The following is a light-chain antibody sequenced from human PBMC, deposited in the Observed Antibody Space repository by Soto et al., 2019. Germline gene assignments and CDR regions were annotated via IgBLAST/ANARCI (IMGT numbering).Light chain of an antibody. CDR3: SSYVASSNFV. J-gene: IGLJ1*01. Sequence: QSALTQPPSASGSPGQSVIISCTGTSSDVGFYNYVSWYQQHPGKAPKLMIYEVSKRPSGVPDRFSGSKSGNTASLTVSGLQAEDEADYYCSSYVASSNFVFGTGTKLTVL. CDR1: SSDVGFYNY. CDR2: EVS. V-gene: IGLV2-8*01.